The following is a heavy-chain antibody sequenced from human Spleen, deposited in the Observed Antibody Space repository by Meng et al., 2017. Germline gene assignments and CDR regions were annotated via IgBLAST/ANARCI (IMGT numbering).Heavy chain of an antibody. V-gene: IGHV3-9*01. Sequence: SLKISCAASGFTFSSHWMHWVRQAPGKGLEWVSGISWNSGSIGYADSVKGRFTISRDNAKNSLYLQMNSLRAEDTALYYCAKDMYSSGWYLFDYWGQGTLVTVSS. CDR2: ISWNSGSI. J-gene: IGHJ4*02. CDR1: GFTFSSHW. CDR3: AKDMYSSGWYLFDY. D-gene: IGHD6-19*01.